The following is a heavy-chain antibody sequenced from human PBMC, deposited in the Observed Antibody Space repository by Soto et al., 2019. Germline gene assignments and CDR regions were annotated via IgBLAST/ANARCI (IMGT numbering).Heavy chain of an antibody. Sequence: GESLKISCTGSGYSFTSYWIGWVRQMPGKGMEWMGNIYPYDSDTRYSPSFQGQVTISADTSITTAYLQWSGLRASDTAMYFCARHLVGSTRGNFDYWGQGTLVTVSS. CDR2: IYPYDSDT. J-gene: IGHJ4*01. CDR3: ARHLVGSTRGNFDY. D-gene: IGHD2-2*01. CDR1: GYSFTSYW. V-gene: IGHV5-51*01.